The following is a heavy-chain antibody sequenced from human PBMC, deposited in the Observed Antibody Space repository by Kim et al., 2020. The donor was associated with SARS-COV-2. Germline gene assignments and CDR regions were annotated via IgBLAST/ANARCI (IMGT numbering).Heavy chain of an antibody. V-gene: IGHV4-61*01. CDR2: ISYSGTA. Sequence: SETLSLTCTVSGDSVSSNSYFWSWIRQPPGKGLEWIGYISYSGTANYNPSLKSRVTISADTSKNQFSLKLTSVTAADSAVYYCARDRLVVTSTPISVIGLRSDHWGQETLVTVSS. J-gene: IGHJ5*02. CDR1: GDSVSSNSYF. D-gene: IGHD2-15*01. CDR3: ARDRLVVTSTPISVIGLRSDH.